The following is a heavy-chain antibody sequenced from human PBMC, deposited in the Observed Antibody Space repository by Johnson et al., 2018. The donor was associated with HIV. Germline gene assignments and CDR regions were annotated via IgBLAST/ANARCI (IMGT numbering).Heavy chain of an antibody. V-gene: IGHV3-33*01. CDR2: IWYDGSNK. CDR1: GFTFSSYG. D-gene: IGHD6-13*01. Sequence: QVQLVESGGGVVQPGRSLRHSCAASGFTFSSYGMHWVRQAPGKGLEWVAVIWYDGSNKYYADSVKGRFIISRDNSKNTLYVQMNSLRAEDTAVYFCARLPSGYSRDEFNIWGQGTMVTVSS. J-gene: IGHJ3*02. CDR3: ARLPSGYSRDEFNI.